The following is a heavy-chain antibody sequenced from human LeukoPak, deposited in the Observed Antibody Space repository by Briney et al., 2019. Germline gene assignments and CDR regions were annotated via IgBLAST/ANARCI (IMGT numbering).Heavy chain of an antibody. V-gene: IGHV3-23*01. D-gene: IGHD3-3*01. CDR3: AKLPVTYDFWSGHYAFDT. J-gene: IGHJ4*02. Sequence: GGSLRLSCAASGFTFRSFALNWVRQSPGKGLEWVSPISGNGNKTYYANSVKGRFTITRDNSKNIMYLEMNSLRADDTAVYYCAKLPVTYDFWSGHYAFDTWGQGTPLTVSS. CDR2: ISGNGNKT. CDR1: GFTFRSFA.